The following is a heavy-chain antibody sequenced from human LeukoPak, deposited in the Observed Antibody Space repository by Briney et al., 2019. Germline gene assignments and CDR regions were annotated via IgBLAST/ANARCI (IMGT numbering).Heavy chain of an antibody. CDR2: ISSSSSYI. D-gene: IGHD2-21*01. CDR3: ARDLDTYVLLIAYDTFDS. J-gene: IGHJ3*02. V-gene: IGHV3-21*06. CDR1: GFTFSSYS. Sequence: PGGSLRLSCAASGFTFSSYSMNWVRQAPGKGLEWVSSISSSSSYIYYADSVKGRFTISRDNAKNSLFLQMNSLRAEDTAVYYCARDLDTYVLLIAYDTFDSWGQGTMVTVSS.